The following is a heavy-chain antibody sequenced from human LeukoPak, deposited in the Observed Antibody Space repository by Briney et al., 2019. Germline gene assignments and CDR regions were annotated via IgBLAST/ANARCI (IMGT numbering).Heavy chain of an antibody. CDR2: ISTSVGST. V-gene: IGHV3-23*01. CDR3: AKDVWWSVS. CDR1: GFTFSSFA. D-gene: IGHD2-8*02. J-gene: IGHJ5*02. Sequence: GGSLRLTCAASGFTFSSFAMSWVRQAPGKGLEWVSAISTSVGSTYYADSVKGRFTISRDNSKNTLYLQMNSLRAEDTAVYYCAKDVWWSVSWGQGTLVTVSS.